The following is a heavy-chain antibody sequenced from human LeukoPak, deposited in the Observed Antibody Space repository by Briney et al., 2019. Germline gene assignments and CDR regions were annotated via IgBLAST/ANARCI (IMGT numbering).Heavy chain of an antibody. Sequence: GGSLRLSCAASGFTFSSYGMHWIRQAPGKGLEWVAVIWYDGSNKYYADSVKGRFTISRDNSKNTLYLQMNSLRAEDTAVYYCARDQGIAAVGVGHYYYYGMDVWGQGTTVTVSS. V-gene: IGHV3-33*01. J-gene: IGHJ6*02. CDR3: ARDQGIAAVGVGHYYYYGMDV. CDR2: IWYDGSNK. CDR1: GFTFSSYG. D-gene: IGHD6-13*01.